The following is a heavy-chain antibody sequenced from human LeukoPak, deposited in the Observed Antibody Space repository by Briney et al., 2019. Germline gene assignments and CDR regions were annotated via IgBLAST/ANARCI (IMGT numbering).Heavy chain of an antibody. D-gene: IGHD5-12*01. V-gene: IGHV3-11*04. CDR3: ARTTFHIVATILPNDY. Sequence: GSLRLSCGASGFIFNQYCMGWVRQAPGMGPEWVSYISTSGGSTYYSASVKGRFTISRDNAKNSLYLQMNSLRAEDTAVYYCARTTFHIVATILPNDYWGQGTLVTVSS. J-gene: IGHJ4*02. CDR1: GFIFNQYC. CDR2: ISTSGGST.